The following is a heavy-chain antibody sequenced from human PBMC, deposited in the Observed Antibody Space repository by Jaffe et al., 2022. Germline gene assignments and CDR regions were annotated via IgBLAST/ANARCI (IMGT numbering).Heavy chain of an antibody. D-gene: IGHD3-16*02. Sequence: QVQLQESGPGLVKPSQTLSLTCTVSGGSISSGSYYWSWIRQPAGKGLEWIGRIYTSGSTNYNPSLKSRVTISVDTSKNQFSLKLSSVTAADTAVYYCARSRGSADDYDYVWGSYHLGHDIDYWGQGTLVTVSS. CDR3: ARSRGSADDYDYVWGSYHLGHDIDY. V-gene: IGHV4-61*02. J-gene: IGHJ4*02. CDR2: IYTSGST. CDR1: GGSISSGSYY.